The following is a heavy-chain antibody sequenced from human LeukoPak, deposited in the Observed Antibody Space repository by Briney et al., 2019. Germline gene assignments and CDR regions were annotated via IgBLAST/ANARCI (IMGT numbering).Heavy chain of an antibody. CDR1: GYTLTELS. V-gene: IGHV1-24*01. J-gene: IGHJ4*02. D-gene: IGHD3-9*01. Sequence: GASVKVSCKVSGYTLTELSMHWVRQAPGKGLEWMGGFDPEDGETIYAQKFQGRVTMTEDTSTDTAYMELSSLRSEDTAVYYCATYSYDILTGYSHTNYYFDYWGQGTLVTVSS. CDR2: FDPEDGET. CDR3: ATYSYDILTGYSHTNYYFDY.